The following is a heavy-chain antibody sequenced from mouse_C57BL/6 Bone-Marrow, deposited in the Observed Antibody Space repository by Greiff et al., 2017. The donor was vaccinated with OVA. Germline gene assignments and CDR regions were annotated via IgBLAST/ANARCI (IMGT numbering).Heavy chain of an antibody. CDR1: GFTFSSYA. CDR3: ARRLLRRYFDY. J-gene: IGHJ2*01. CDR2: ISDGGSYT. D-gene: IGHD2-3*01. V-gene: IGHV5-4*01. Sequence: EVQGVESGGGLVKPGGSLKLSCAASGFTFSSYAMSWVRQTPEKRLEWVATISDGGSYTYYPDNVKGRFTISRDNAKNNLYLQMSHLKSEDTAMYYCARRLLRRYFDYWGQGTTLTVSS.